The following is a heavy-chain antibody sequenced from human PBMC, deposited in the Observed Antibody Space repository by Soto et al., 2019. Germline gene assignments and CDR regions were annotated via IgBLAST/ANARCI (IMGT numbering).Heavy chain of an antibody. CDR1: GGSISSDY. V-gene: IGHV4-59*08. CDR2: IYYSGSI. Sequence: QVQLQESGPGLVKPSETLSLTCTVSGGSISSDYWSWIRQPPGKGLEWIGFIYYSGSINYNPSFAGVVAVSVYTSKHLSSLNTTSVTAADTAVYICTRPWDWGSFGYWCQSTLVTVSS. D-gene: IGHD3-16*01. CDR3: TRPWDWGSFGY. J-gene: IGHJ4*02.